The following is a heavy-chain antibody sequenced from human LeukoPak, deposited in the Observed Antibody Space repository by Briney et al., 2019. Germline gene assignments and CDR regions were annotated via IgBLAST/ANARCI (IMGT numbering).Heavy chain of an antibody. CDR1: GGSISSGGYS. J-gene: IGHJ4*02. Sequence: SETLSLTCAVSGGSISSGGYSWSWIRQPPGKGLEWIGYIYHSGSTYYNPSLKSRVTISVDRSKNQFSLKPSSVTAADTAVYYCARGYSGYDSGVGYFDYWGQGTLVTVSS. D-gene: IGHD5-12*01. CDR2: IYHSGST. CDR3: ARGYSGYDSGVGYFDY. V-gene: IGHV4-30-2*01.